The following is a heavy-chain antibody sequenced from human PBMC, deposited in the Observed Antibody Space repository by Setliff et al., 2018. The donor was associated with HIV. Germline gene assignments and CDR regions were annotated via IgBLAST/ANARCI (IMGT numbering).Heavy chain of an antibody. D-gene: IGHD3-10*01. CDR3: ARATFGSTSSGINYYMDV. CDR2: IYYDGTT. CDR1: GGSVSGYF. J-gene: IGHJ6*03. V-gene: IGHV4-59*02. Sequence: SETLSLTCTVSGGSVSGYFWSWIRQPPGRGLEWIGYIYYDGTTNSNPSLKSRVTISVTTSKDQFSLKLSSVTAADTALYFCARATFGSTSSGINYYMDVWGKGTTVTVSS.